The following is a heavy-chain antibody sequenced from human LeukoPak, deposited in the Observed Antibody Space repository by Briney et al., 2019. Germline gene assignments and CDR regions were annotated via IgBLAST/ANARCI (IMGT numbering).Heavy chain of an antibody. CDR1: GYTFSSYG. CDR2: ISAQHDNT. Sequence: ASVTVSCKASGYTFSSYGISWVRQAPGQGLEWMGGISAQHDNTIYAQKLQGRLTITTDTSTSTAYMELRSLRSDDTAVYYCARVEIAVAVTGSGGNYSYYYGLDVWGHGTTVTVSS. J-gene: IGHJ6*02. CDR3: ARVEIAVAVTGSGGNYSYYYGLDV. V-gene: IGHV1-18*01. D-gene: IGHD6-19*01.